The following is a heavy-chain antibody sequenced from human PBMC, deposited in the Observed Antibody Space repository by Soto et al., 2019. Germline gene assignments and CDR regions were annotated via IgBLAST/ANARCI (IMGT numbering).Heavy chain of an antibody. CDR2: ISTDLRAL. CDR1: GFTISTYH. Sequence: GGSLRLSCAASGFTISTYHLNWVRQAPGKGLEWVSYISTDLRALYYADSVRGRFTISRDNAKNSLYLQMTSLRDEDTGVYYCTRDGRRGYDMDVWGQGTTVTVS. D-gene: IGHD1-26*01. V-gene: IGHV3-48*02. J-gene: IGHJ6*02. CDR3: TRDGRRGYDMDV.